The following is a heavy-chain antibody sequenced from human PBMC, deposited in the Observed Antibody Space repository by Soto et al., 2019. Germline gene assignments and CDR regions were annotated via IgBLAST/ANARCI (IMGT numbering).Heavy chain of an antibody. CDR3: ARGPHYGSDDP. CDR1: RYTYTSCA. CDR2: ISAYNGNT. V-gene: IGHV1-18*01. J-gene: IGHJ5*02. Sequence: ASCKASRYTYTSCAISWLRQAPGQGLEWMGWISAYNGNTNYAQKLQGRVTMTTDTSTSTAYMELRSLRSDDTAVYYCARGPHYGSDDPWGKGTLVTVSS. D-gene: IGHD3-10*01.